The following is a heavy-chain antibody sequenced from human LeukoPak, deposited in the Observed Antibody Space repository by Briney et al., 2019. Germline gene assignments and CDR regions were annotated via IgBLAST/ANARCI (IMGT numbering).Heavy chain of an antibody. CDR2: IYYSGST. CDR1: GGSISTTSYF. CDR3: ARHRVGSGDTYYDFWSGYSGFDP. V-gene: IGHV4-39*01. J-gene: IGHJ5*02. Sequence: SETLSLTCTVSGGSISTTSYFWGWIRQPPGKGLEWIGSIYYSGSTYYNPSLKSRVTISVDTSKNQFSLKLSSVTAADTAVYYCARHRVGSGDTYYDFWSGYSGFDPWGQGTLVTVSS. D-gene: IGHD3-3*01.